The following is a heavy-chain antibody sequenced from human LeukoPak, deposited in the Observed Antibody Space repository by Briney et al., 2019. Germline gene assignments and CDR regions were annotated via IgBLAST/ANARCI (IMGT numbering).Heavy chain of an antibody. CDR3: ARAPNHFGRLETFDI. Sequence: SETLSLTCTVSGGSISSGGYYWSWIRQHPGKGLEWIGCIYYSGSTYYNPSLKSRVTISVDTSKNQFSLKLSSVTAADTAVYYCARAPNHFGRLETFDIWGQGTMVTVSS. J-gene: IGHJ3*02. V-gene: IGHV4-31*03. CDR1: GGSISSGGYY. D-gene: IGHD1-1*01. CDR2: IYYSGST.